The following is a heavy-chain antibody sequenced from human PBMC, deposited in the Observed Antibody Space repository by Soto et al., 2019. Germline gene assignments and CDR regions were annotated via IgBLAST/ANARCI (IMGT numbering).Heavy chain of an antibody. CDR1: GGSISSYY. J-gene: IGHJ4*02. V-gene: IGHV4-59*01. CDR2: IYYSGST. D-gene: IGHD5-12*01. CDR3: AREGSDGDGYTNFDY. Sequence: PSETLSLTCTVSGGSISSYYWSWIRQPPGKGLEWIGYIYYSGSTNYNPSLKSRVTISVDTSKNQFSLKLSPVTAADTAVYYCAREGSDGDGYTNFDYWGQGTLVTVSS.